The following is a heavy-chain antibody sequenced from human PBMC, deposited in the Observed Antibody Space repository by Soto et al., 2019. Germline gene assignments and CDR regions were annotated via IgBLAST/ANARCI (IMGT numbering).Heavy chain of an antibody. CDR1: VGTFN. Sequence: QVQLVQSGAEVQKPGSSVKVSCKSSVGTFNLIWVRQAPGQGLEWMGRSIPLLGIANYAEAFQDRVTITTDKSTNTGYMELSGLTSDDTAVYFCAREFTANAFDLWGQGTKVTVSS. CDR3: AREFTANAFDL. CDR2: SIPLLGIA. V-gene: IGHV1-69*04. J-gene: IGHJ3*01.